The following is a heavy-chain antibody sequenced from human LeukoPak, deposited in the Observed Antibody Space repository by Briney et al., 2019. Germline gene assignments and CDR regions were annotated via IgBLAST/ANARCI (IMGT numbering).Heavy chain of an antibody. V-gene: IGHV4-34*01. J-gene: IGHJ6*03. CDR1: GGSFSGYY. CDR2: INHSGST. CDR3: ARGNSKAARPFGGPKYYYYMDV. Sequence: SEILSLTCAVYGGSFSGYYWSWIRQPPGKGLEWIGEINHSGSTNYNPSLKSRVTISVDTSKNQFSLKLSSVTAADTAVYYCARGNSKAARPFGGPKYYYYMDVWGKGTTVTVSS. D-gene: IGHD3-16*01.